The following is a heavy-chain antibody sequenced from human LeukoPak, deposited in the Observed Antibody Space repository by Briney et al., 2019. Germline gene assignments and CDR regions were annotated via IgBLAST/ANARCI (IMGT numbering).Heavy chain of an antibody. CDR1: GFTFSSYE. J-gene: IGHJ4*02. D-gene: IGHD6-13*01. V-gene: IGHV3-48*03. Sequence: GGSLRLSCAASGFTFSSYEMNWVRQAPGKGLEWVSYISSSGSTIYYADSVKGRFTISRDNAKNSLYLQMNSMRAEDTAVYYCARDLAAAAGYWGQGTLVTVSS. CDR2: ISSSGSTI. CDR3: ARDLAAAAGY.